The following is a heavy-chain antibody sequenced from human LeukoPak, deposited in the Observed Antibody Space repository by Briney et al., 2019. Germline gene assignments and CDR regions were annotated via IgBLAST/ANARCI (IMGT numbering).Heavy chain of an antibody. CDR2: INYSGST. D-gene: IGHD3-10*01. CDR3: ARYVVYGSGKYYFDY. CDR1: GGSVSSTTYY. Sequence: SETLSLTCTVSGGSVSSTTYYWSWIRHPPGKGLEWVASINYSGSTYYNPSLTSRVTISVDTSENQSSLKLSSVTAADTAVYYCARYVVYGSGKYYFDYWGQGTLVTVSS. V-gene: IGHV4-39*01. J-gene: IGHJ4*02.